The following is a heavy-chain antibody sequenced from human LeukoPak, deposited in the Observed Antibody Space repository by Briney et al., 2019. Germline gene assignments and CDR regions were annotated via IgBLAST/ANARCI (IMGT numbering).Heavy chain of an antibody. Sequence: GGSLRLSCAASGFTFSSYGMNWVRQAPGKGLEWVSAISGSGGSTYYADSVKGRFTISRDNSKNTLYLQMNSLRAEDTAVYYCAKWGQYYDFWSGYYPDYYYYGMDVWGQGTTVTVSS. CDR2: ISGSGGST. V-gene: IGHV3-23*01. CDR1: GFTFSSYG. CDR3: AKWGQYYDFWSGYYPDYYYYGMDV. D-gene: IGHD3-3*01. J-gene: IGHJ6*02.